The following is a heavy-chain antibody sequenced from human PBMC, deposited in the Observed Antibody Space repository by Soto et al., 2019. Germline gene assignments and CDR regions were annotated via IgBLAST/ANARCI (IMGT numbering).Heavy chain of an antibody. D-gene: IGHD5-18*01. CDR1: GFTFSSYA. CDR3: ASWERGYSYGYFDY. J-gene: IGHJ4*02. Sequence: QVQLVESGGGVVQPGRSLRLSCAASGFTFSSYAMHWVRQAPGKGLEWEAVISYDGSNKYYADSVKGRFTISRDNSKNTLYLQMNSLRAEDTAVYYCASWERGYSYGYFDYWGQGTLVTVSS. CDR2: ISYDGSNK. V-gene: IGHV3-30-3*01.